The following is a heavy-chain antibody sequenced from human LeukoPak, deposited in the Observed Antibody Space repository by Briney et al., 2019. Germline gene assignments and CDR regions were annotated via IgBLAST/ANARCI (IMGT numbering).Heavy chain of an antibody. CDR3: VTGLGRTDQDY. CDR1: GFTFSSTW. Sequence: GGSLRLSCAASGFTFSSTWMSLVRQAPGKGLECVGRIKRNIGGGTTDYAAPVNGRFTISRDDSKNTLYLQMNSLKTEDTAVYYCVTGLGRTDQDYCGQGTLVTVSS. D-gene: IGHD1/OR15-1a*01. V-gene: IGHV3-15*01. CDR2: IKRNIGGGTT. J-gene: IGHJ4*02.